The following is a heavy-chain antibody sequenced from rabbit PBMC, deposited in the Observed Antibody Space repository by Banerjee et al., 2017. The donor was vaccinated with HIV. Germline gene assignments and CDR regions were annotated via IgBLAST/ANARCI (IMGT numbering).Heavy chain of an antibody. CDR2: FGPLFANT. D-gene: IGHD4-1*01. CDR1: GFDFSSYY. Sequence: QLKETGGGLVQPGGSLTLSCKASGFDFSSYYMSWVRQAPGKGLEWIGYFGPLFANTYYATWVNGRFTLSLDNAQNTAFLQMTSLTDADTATYFCTRSQVAEAFNLWGPGTLVTVS. V-gene: IGHV1S7*01. J-gene: IGHJ4*01. CDR3: TRSQVAEAFNL.